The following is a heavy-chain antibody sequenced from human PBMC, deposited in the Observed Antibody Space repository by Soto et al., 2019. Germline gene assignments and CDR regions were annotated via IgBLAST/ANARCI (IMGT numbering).Heavy chain of an antibody. J-gene: IGHJ6*03. D-gene: IGHD3-9*01. CDR1: GYTFTSYA. V-gene: IGHV1-3*01. CDR2: INAGNGNT. Sequence: QVQLVQSGAEVKKPGASVKVSCKASGYTFTSYAMHWVRQAPGQRLEWMGWINAGNGNTKYSQKFQGRVTITRDTSASTAYMELSSLRSEDTAVYYCARELGDYDSLTGYYYYYYMDVWGKGTTVTVSS. CDR3: ARELGDYDSLTGYYYYYYMDV.